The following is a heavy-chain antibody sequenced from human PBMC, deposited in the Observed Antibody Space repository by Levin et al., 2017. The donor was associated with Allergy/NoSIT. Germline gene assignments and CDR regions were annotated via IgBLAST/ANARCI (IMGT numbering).Heavy chain of an antibody. Sequence: PGGSLRLSCAASGFTFSSYSMNWVRQAPGKGLEWVSYISSSSSTIYYADSVKGRFTISRDNAKNSLYLQMNSLRAEDTAVYYCARDPPYSSSWFDYWGQGTLVTVSS. D-gene: IGHD6-13*01. CDR3: ARDPPYSSSWFDY. J-gene: IGHJ4*02. CDR1: GFTFSSYS. V-gene: IGHV3-48*01. CDR2: ISSSSSTI.